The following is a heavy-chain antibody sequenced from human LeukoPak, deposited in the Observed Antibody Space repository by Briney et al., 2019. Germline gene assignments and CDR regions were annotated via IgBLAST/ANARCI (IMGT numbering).Heavy chain of an antibody. CDR2: THYRGDS. CDR3: AGQLGNWYWAFDI. Sequence: PSETLSLACTVSGGSISINSYHWGWIRQPPGKGLEWIATTHYRGDSHHKPALKSRVTISVDTSNNQFSLKLHSVTAADTALYYCAGQLGNWYWAFDIWGQGTLVTVSS. J-gene: IGHJ3*02. V-gene: IGHV4-39*01. CDR1: GGSISINSYH. D-gene: IGHD6-13*01.